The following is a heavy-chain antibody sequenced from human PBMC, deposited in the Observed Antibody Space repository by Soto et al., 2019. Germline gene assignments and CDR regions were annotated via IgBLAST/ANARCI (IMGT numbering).Heavy chain of an antibody. Sequence: SVKVSCKASGGLFSSYPISWVRQVPGQGLEWMGRIIPVFQTAYYTQRFQGRVTITADESTNTAYMELSSLRSDASAVYYCATYPSRTAGHLSYFGTDVWGQGTAVTVSS. J-gene: IGHJ6*02. V-gene: IGHV1-69*13. CDR2: IIPVFQTA. CDR1: GGLFSSYP. CDR3: ATYPSRTAGHLSYFGTDV.